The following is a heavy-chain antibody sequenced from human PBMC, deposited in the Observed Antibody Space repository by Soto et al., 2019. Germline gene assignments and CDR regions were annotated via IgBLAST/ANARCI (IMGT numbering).Heavy chain of an antibody. CDR1: GYTFTSYG. J-gene: IGHJ4*02. CDR2: ISAYNGNT. V-gene: IGHV1-18*01. D-gene: IGHD3-22*01. Sequence: ASVKVSCKASGYTFTSYGISWVRQAPGQGPEWMGWISAYNGNTNYAQKLQGRVTMTTDTSTSTAYMELRSLRSDDTAVYYCARDHNPQYYYDSSGYSPSDYWGQGTLVTVSS. CDR3: ARDHNPQYYYDSSGYSPSDY.